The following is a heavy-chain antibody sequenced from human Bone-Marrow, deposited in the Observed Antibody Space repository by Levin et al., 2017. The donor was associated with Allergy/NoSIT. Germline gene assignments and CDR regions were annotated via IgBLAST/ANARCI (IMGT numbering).Heavy chain of an antibody. J-gene: IGHJ6*02. CDR1: GFAFSSYS. V-gene: IGHV3-48*01. CDR3: ARDLMGPMRYYYGMDV. Sequence: GESLKISCVASGFAFSSYSFNWVRQGPGKGLEWIAYISSSTTTRFYADSARGRFTISRDNAQDSLFLQMNGLRVEDTAVYYCARDLMGPMRYYYGMDVWGQGTTVTVSS. D-gene: IGHD2-8*01. CDR2: ISSSTTTR.